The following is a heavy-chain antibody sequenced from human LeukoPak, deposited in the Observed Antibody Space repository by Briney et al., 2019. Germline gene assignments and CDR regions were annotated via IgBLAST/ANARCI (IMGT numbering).Heavy chain of an antibody. J-gene: IGHJ5*02. D-gene: IGHD3-16*01. V-gene: IGHV4-61*09. CDR2: IYTSEST. CDR1: GGSISSGNYY. Sequence: SETLSLTCTVSGGSISSGNYYWSWIRQPAGKGLEWIGHIYTSESTYYNPSLKSRVTILVDTSKNQFSLKLSSVTAADTAVYYRARRSITTTFGWFDPWGQGTLVTVSS. CDR3: ARRSITTTFGWFDP.